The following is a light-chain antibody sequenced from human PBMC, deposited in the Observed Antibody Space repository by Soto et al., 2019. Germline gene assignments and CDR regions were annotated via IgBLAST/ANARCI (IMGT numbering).Light chain of an antibody. Sequence: ERVSMAYPATPSVSPGERATLSCRASQSVSNNLAWYQQKPGQAPRLLIYGASTRATGIPARFSGSGSGTEFTLTINSLQSEDFAVYYCQQYNNWPPYTFGQGTKVDIK. V-gene: IGKV3-15*01. CDR1: QSVSNN. CDR3: QQYNNWPPYT. CDR2: GAS. J-gene: IGKJ2*01.